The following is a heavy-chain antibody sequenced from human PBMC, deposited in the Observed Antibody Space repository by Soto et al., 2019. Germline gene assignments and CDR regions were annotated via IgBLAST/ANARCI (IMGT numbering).Heavy chain of an antibody. CDR2: ISSSSSTI. D-gene: IGHD6-19*01. Sequence: EVQLVESGGGLVQPGGSLRLSCAASGFTFSSYSMNWVRQAPGKGLEWVSYISSSSSTIYYADSVKGRFTISRDNAKNSLYLQINSLRAEDTAVYYCAREEGAVAGIWYFDLWGRGTLVTVSS. CDR3: AREEGAVAGIWYFDL. CDR1: GFTFSSYS. V-gene: IGHV3-48*01. J-gene: IGHJ2*01.